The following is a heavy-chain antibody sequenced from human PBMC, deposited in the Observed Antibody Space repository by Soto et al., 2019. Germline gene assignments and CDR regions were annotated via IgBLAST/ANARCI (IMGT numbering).Heavy chain of an antibody. Sequence: SETLSLTCSVSGYSIRSGSYWGWIRQPPGKGPEWIASIYHGGTTFYNPSLKSRVTLSVDTSNNQFSLKLTSVTAADTAVYYCARVHVMVVAGSTFDYWGHGTLVAVSS. CDR2: IYHGGTT. J-gene: IGHJ4*01. CDR3: ARVHVMVVAGSTFDY. CDR1: GYSIRSGSY. V-gene: IGHV4-38-2*02. D-gene: IGHD6-19*01.